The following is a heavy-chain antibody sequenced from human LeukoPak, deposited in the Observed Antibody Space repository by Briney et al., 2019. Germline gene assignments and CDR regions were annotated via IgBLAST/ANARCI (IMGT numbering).Heavy chain of an antibody. CDR1: GFTFSSYA. CDR3: ARAPAGTIIDY. D-gene: IGHD1/OR15-1a*01. Sequence: GGSLRLSCAASGFTFSSYAMHWVRQAPGKGLEWVAVISYDGSNKYYADSVKGRFTISRDNAKTSVYLQMNSLRAEDTAVYYCARAPAGTIIDYWGQGTLVTVSS. V-gene: IGHV3-30*04. J-gene: IGHJ4*02. CDR2: ISYDGSNK.